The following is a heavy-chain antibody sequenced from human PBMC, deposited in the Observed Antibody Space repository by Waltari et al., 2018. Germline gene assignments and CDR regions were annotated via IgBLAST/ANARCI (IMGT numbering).Heavy chain of an antibody. V-gene: IGHV3-23*01. J-gene: IGHJ4*02. CDR1: GFTFSSYA. Sequence: EVQLLESGGGLVQPGGSLRLSCAASGFTFSSYAMSWVRQAPGKGLEWVSAISGSGGSTYYAESLKGRFTISRDNSKNTLYLQMNSLRAEDTAVYYCAKARPQSTTVVNRYYFDYWGQGTLVTVSS. D-gene: IGHD4-17*01. CDR2: ISGSGGST. CDR3: AKARPQSTTVVNRYYFDY.